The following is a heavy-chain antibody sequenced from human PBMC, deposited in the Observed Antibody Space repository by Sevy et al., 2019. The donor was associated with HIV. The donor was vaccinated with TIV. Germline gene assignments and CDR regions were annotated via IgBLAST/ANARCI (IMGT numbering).Heavy chain of an antibody. D-gene: IGHD3-16*01. CDR1: GYSFTTYA. Sequence: ASVKVSYKASGYSFTTYAITWVRQAPGQGLEWMGWISPFHGNTNYAQKLQGRVSMTTDTSRGTAYMELTSLGSDDTAVYYCARVFGGRLYNGRFDPWGQGTLVTVSS. J-gene: IGHJ5*02. CDR3: ARVFGGRLYNGRFDP. V-gene: IGHV1-18*01. CDR2: ISPFHGNT.